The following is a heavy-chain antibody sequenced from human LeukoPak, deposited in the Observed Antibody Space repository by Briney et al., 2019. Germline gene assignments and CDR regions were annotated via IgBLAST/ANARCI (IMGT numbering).Heavy chain of an antibody. CDR3: ARGREPDHWSNVVVPAAINGAFDI. CDR1: GYTFTSYY. V-gene: IGHV1-46*01. Sequence: ASVKVSCKASGYTFTSYYMHWVRQAPGQGLEWMGIINPSGGSTSYAQKFQGRVTMTRDMSTSTVYMELSSLRSEDTAVYYCARGREPDHWSNVVVPAAINGAFDIWGQGTMVTVSS. J-gene: IGHJ3*02. D-gene: IGHD2-2*02. CDR2: INPSGGST.